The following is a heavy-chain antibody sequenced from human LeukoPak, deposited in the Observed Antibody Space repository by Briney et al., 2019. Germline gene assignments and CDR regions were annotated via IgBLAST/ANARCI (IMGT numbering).Heavy chain of an antibody. CDR2: IYYSGST. V-gene: IGHV4-39*01. CDR3: ARRGVVVPAAMHDAFDI. Sequence: SETLSLTCTVSGGSISSSSYYWRWMRQPPGKGLEWIGSIYYSGSTYYNPSLKSRVTISVDTSKNQFSLKLSSVTAADTAVYYCARRGVVVPAAMHDAFDIWGQGTMVTVSS. CDR1: GGSISSSSYY. D-gene: IGHD2-2*01. J-gene: IGHJ3*02.